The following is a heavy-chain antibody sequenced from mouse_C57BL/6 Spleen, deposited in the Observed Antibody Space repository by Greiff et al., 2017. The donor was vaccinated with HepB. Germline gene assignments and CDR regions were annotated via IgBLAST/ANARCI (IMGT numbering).Heavy chain of an antibody. V-gene: IGHV1-52*01. J-gene: IGHJ1*03. Sequence: QVQLQQPGAELVRPGSSVKLSCKASGYTFTSYWMHWVKQRPIQGLEWIGNIDPSDSETHYNQKFKDKATLTVDKSSSTAYMQLSSLTSEDSAVYCCATLITTVVGRYFDVWGTGTTVTVSS. CDR3: ATLITTVVGRYFDV. D-gene: IGHD1-1*01. CDR1: GYTFTSYW. CDR2: IDPSDSET.